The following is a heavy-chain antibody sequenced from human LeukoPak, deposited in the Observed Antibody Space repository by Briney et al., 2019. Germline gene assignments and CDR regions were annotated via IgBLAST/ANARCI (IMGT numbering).Heavy chain of an antibody. V-gene: IGHV3-53*01. CDR1: GFTVSSRY. J-gene: IGHJ6*04. Sequence: GGSLRLSCAPSGFTVSSRYMSWVRQAPGKGLKCVSVIYIDGSTYYTDSVKGRFTISRDNFKNTLYLQMNSLRAEDTAVYYCATVRGDYARGMNGMDVWGKGTTVTVSS. D-gene: IGHD4-17*01. CDR3: ATVRGDYARGMNGMDV. CDR2: IYIDGST.